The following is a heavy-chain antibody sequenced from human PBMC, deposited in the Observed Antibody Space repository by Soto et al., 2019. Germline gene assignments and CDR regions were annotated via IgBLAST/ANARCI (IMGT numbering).Heavy chain of an antibody. J-gene: IGHJ6*02. CDR2: LIPIFGTA. Sequence: QVQLVQSGAEVKKPGSSVKVSCKASGGTFSSYAISWVRQAPGQGLEWMGGLIPIFGTANYAQKFQGRVTITADESTSTAYMELSSLRSEDTAVYYCASVPQDVDTAMVSYYYCMDVWGQGTTVTVSS. V-gene: IGHV1-69*12. CDR3: ASVPQDVDTAMVSYYYCMDV. CDR1: GGTFSSYA. D-gene: IGHD5-18*01.